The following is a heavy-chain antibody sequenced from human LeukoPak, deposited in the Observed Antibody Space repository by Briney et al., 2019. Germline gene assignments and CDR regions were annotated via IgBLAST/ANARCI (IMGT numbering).Heavy chain of an antibody. D-gene: IGHD1-1*01. Sequence: SETLSLTCAVSGGSFSGYYWSWIRQSPGRGLEWIGEINHSGDTNYNSSVKSRVTISVDTSKNQFSLKVRSLTAADTAVYYCARGPTISETGDFDYGGQGTLVTVSS. CDR3: ARGPTISETGDFDY. V-gene: IGHV4-34*01. CDR1: GGSFSGYY. CDR2: INHSGDT. J-gene: IGHJ4*02.